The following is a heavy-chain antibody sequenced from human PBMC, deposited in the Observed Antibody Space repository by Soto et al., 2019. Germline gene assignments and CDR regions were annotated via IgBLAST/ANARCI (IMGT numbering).Heavy chain of an antibody. Sequence: SVKVSCKASGGTFSSYAISWVRQAPGQGLEWMGGIIPIFGTTNYAQKFQGRVTITADESTSTAYMELSGLRSEDTAVYYCARDMVPNNAFDIWGQGTMVTVSS. CDR2: IIPIFGTT. CDR1: GGTFSSYA. J-gene: IGHJ3*02. V-gene: IGHV1-69*13. D-gene: IGHD3-10*01. CDR3: ARDMVPNNAFDI.